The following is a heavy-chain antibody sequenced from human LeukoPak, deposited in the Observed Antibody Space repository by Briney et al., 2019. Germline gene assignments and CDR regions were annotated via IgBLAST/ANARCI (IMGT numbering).Heavy chain of an antibody. CDR3: ARSDPRPIVVVTAIDY. Sequence: ASVKVSRKASGYTFTSYAMHWVRQAPGQRLEWMGWINAGNGNTKYSQKFQGRVTITRDTSASTAYMELSSLRSEDTAVYYCARSDPRPIVVVTAIDYWGQGTLVTVSS. CDR2: INAGNGNT. J-gene: IGHJ4*02. V-gene: IGHV1-3*01. D-gene: IGHD2-21*02. CDR1: GYTFTSYA.